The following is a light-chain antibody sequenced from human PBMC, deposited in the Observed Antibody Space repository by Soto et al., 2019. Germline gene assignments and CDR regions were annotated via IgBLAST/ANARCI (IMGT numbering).Light chain of an antibody. J-gene: IGLJ2*01. CDR2: GNT. CDR3: QSYDNSMSGSKI. CDR1: SSNLGAGYG. V-gene: IGLV1-40*01. Sequence: QSVLTQPPSVSGAPGQTVTISCTGSSSNLGAGYGVYWYQQLPGTAPKLLIYGNTNRPSGVPDRFSGSKSGTSASLAITGLQAEDEADYYCQSYDNSMSGSKIFGGGTKLTVL.